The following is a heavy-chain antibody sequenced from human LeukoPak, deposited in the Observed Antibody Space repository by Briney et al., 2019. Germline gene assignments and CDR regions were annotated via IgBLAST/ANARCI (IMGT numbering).Heavy chain of an antibody. V-gene: IGHV1-2*04. J-gene: IGHJ3*02. D-gene: IGHD1-26*01. CDR3: ARAGIVGAKTLGLRSDFDI. CDR1: GYTFTGYY. Sequence: ASVKVSCEASGYTFTGYYMHWVRQAPGQGLEWMGWINPNSGGTNYAHKFQGWVTMTRDTSITTAYMGLSRLRSHDTAVYYCARAGIVGAKTLGLRSDFDIWGQGTMVTVSS. CDR2: INPNSGGT.